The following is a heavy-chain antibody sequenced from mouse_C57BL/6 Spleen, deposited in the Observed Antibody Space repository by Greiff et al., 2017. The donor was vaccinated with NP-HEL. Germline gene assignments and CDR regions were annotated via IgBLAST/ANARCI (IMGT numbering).Heavy chain of an antibody. V-gene: IGHV2-2*01. CDR2: IWSGGST. J-gene: IGHJ4*01. D-gene: IGHD2-1*01. CDR1: GFSLTSYG. CDR3: ARSYGNYEDAMDY. Sequence: VMLVESGPGLVQPSQSLSITCTVSGFSLTSYGVHWVRQSPGKGLEWLGVIWSGGSTDYNAAFISRLSISKDNSKSQVFFKMNSLQADDTAIYYCARSYGNYEDAMDYWGQGTSVTVSS.